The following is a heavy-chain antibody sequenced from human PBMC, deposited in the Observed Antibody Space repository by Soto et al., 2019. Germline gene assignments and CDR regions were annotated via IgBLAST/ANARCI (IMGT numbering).Heavy chain of an antibody. D-gene: IGHD7-27*01. CDR2: ISYDGSNK. CDR1: GFTFSSYG. V-gene: IGHV3-30*18. J-gene: IGHJ6*02. Sequence: QVQLVESGGGVVQPGRSLRLSCAASGFTFSSYGMHWVRQAPGKGLEWVAVISYDGSNKYYADSVKGRFTISRDNSKNTLYLQMNSLGAEDTAVYYCAKDLLGPGRAYGMDVWGQGTTVTVSS. CDR3: AKDLLGPGRAYGMDV.